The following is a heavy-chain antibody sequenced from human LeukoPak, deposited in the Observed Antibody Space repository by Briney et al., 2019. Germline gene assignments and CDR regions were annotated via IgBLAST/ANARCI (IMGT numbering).Heavy chain of an antibody. CDR2: IKQDGSKK. Sequence: GGSLRLSCAASGFTFSSYWMSWVRQAPGKGLEWVANIKQDGSKKSYVDSVKGRFTISRDNAKNSLYLQMNSLRAEDTAIYYCTRVGYIDEGIDYWGQGTLVTVSS. J-gene: IGHJ4*02. CDR3: TRVGYIDEGIDY. V-gene: IGHV3-7*04. CDR1: GFTFSSYW. D-gene: IGHD5-24*01.